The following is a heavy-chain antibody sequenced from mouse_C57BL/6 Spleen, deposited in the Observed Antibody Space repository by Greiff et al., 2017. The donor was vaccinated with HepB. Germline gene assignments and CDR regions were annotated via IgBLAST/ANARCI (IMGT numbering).Heavy chain of an antibody. J-gene: IGHJ4*01. D-gene: IGHD1-1*02. Sequence: QVQLQQSGPELVKPGASVKISCKASGYSFTSYYIHWVKQRPGQGLEWIGWIYPGSGNTKYNEKFKGKATLTADTSSSTAYMQLSSLTSEDSAVYYCARDYGDYAMDYWGQGTSVTVSS. CDR1: GYSFTSYY. CDR3: ARDYGDYAMDY. V-gene: IGHV1-66*01. CDR2: IYPGSGNT.